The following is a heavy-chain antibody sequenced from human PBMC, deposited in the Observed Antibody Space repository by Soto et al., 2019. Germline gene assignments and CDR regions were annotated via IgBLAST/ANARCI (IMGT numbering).Heavy chain of an antibody. CDR3: ARSGREYSSSWYLDPEYKTEVWFDP. J-gene: IGHJ5*02. V-gene: IGHV4-39*01. CDR2: IYYSGST. CDR1: GGSLSSSSYY. D-gene: IGHD6-13*01. Sequence: XTLSLACTVSGGSLSSSSYYWGWIRQPPGKGLEWIGIIYYSGSTYYNPSLKSRVTISVDTSKNQFSMKLSSVTDADTAVYYCARSGREYSSSWYLDPEYKTEVWFDPWGQGTLVTVSS.